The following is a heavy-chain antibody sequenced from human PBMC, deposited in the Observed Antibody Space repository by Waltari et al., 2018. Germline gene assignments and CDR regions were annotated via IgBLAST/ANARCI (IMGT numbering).Heavy chain of an antibody. Sequence: QVQLVESGGGVVQPGGSLRLSCAASGFTFSSYGMPWVRQAPGKGLEWVAFIRYDGSNKYDADTVKGRFTISRDNSKNTLYLQMNSLRAEDTAVYYCAPLMTMGRGVQFDYWGQGTLVTVSS. V-gene: IGHV3-30*02. J-gene: IGHJ4*02. CDR3: APLMTMGRGVQFDY. CDR2: IRYDGSNK. D-gene: IGHD3-10*01. CDR1: GFTFSSYG.